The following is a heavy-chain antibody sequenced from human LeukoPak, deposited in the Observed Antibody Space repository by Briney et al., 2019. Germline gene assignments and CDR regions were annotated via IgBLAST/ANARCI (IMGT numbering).Heavy chain of an antibody. J-gene: IGHJ4*02. CDR2: ISSSSSYI. V-gene: IGHV3-21*01. D-gene: IGHD6-6*01. CDR1: GFTFSSYS. Sequence: GGSLRLSCAASGFTFSSYSMNWVRQAPGKGLEWVSCISSSSSYIYYADSVKGRFTISRDNSKNTLYLQMNSLRAEDTAVYYCAKDWMPIAARPYYFDYWGQGTLVTVSS. CDR3: AKDWMPIAARPYYFDY.